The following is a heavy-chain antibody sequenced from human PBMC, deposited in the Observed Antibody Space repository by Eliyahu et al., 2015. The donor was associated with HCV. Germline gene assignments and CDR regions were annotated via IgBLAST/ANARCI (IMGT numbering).Heavy chain of an antibody. CDR3: AGVVSCLGLTCHIMGYGMDV. V-gene: IGHV4-39*01. CDR1: VDSXIXTXYX. D-gene: IGHD5/OR15-5a*01. J-gene: IGHJ6*02. CDR2: IYDHGAS. Sequence: QLQESGPGLVHPSETLSLTCTVSVDSXIXTXYXXGWIRQTPGKGLEYIGSIYDHGASHYNPSLKSRVTMSVDTSKNQFSLRLTSVTAADTAIYYCAGVVSCLGLTCHIMGYGMDVWGQGTTVTVSS.